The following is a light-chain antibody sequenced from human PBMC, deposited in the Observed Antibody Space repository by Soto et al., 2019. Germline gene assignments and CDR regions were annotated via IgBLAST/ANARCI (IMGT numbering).Light chain of an antibody. V-gene: IGKV3-20*01. CDR2: GAS. CDR3: QQFDRSLPSWT. CDR1: QNVSSNY. J-gene: IGKJ1*01. Sequence: ETVLTQSPGTLSLSPGERATLSCRASQNVSSNYLAWYQHIPGQAPRLLIYGASTRATGIPDRFSGSGSGTDFTLTISRLEPEDFAVYYCQQFDRSLPSWTFGQGTKVESK.